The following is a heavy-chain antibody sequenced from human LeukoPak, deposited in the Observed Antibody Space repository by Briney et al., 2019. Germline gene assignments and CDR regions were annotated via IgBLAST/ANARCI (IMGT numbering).Heavy chain of an antibody. Sequence: SVKVSCKASGGTFGSYAISWVRQAPGQGLEWMGGIIPIFGTANYAQKFQGRVTITADESTSTAYMELSSLRSEDTAVYYCAXXXRSGGSXPPAXXXWGQGTLVTXSS. CDR2: IIPIFGTA. CDR3: AXXXRSGGSXPPAXXX. J-gene: IGHJ4*02. CDR1: GGTFGSYA. D-gene: IGHD2-15*01. V-gene: IGHV1-69*13.